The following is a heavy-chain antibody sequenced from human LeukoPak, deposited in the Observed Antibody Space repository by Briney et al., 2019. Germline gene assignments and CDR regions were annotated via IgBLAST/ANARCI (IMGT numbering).Heavy chain of an antibody. J-gene: IGHJ4*02. CDR3: ARGVFYYDTSGRGYYFDY. D-gene: IGHD3-22*01. Sequence: SETLSPTCTVPCGSPRCSHRGWIRPPAREGLEWNWRIYSSGSTNYNPSLKSRVTMSVDTSKNQFSLKLSSVTAADTAVYYCARGVFYYDTSGRGYYFDYWGQGTLVTVSS. V-gene: IGHV4-4*07. CDR2: IYSSGST. CDR1: CGSPRCSH.